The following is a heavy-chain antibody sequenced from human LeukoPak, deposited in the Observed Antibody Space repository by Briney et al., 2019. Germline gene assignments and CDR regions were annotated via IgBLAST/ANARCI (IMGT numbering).Heavy chain of an antibody. Sequence: ASVKVSCKASGGTFSSYAISWVRQAPGQGLEWMGGIIPIFGTANYAQKFQGRVTITADESTSTAYMELSSLRSEDTAVYYCARAYYYGSGSYYREYYYYYMDVWGKGTTVTVS. CDR1: GGTFSSYA. D-gene: IGHD3-10*01. CDR3: ARAYYYGSGSYYREYYYYYMDV. V-gene: IGHV1-69*13. J-gene: IGHJ6*03. CDR2: IIPIFGTA.